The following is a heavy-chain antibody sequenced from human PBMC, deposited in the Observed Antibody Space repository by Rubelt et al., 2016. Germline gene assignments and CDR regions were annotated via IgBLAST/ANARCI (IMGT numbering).Heavy chain of an antibody. D-gene: IGHD1-26*01. Sequence: QLQLQESGPGLVKPSETLSLTCTVSGGSISSSSYYWGWIRQPPGKGLEWIGTVYYSGGTYYNPSLKSRVTMVADTSANQFSLRLSSVTAADTALYYCASEWELLGWGQGTLVTVSS. CDR3: ASEWELLG. J-gene: IGHJ4*02. CDR2: VYYSGGT. V-gene: IGHV4-39*01. CDR1: GGSISSSSYY.